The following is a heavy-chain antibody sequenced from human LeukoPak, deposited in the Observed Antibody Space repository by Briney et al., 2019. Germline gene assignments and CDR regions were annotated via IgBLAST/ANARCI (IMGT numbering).Heavy chain of an antibody. CDR2: IRGSGTST. D-gene: IGHD1-26*01. CDR3: AKIAETSGTYGQGFDY. J-gene: IGHJ4*02. CDR1: GFTFSSYG. Sequence: GGTLRLSCAGSGFTFSSYGMSWVRQAPGKGLEWVSCIRGSGTSTYYADSVKGRFTISRDNSKNTLYLQMNSLRVEDTAVYYCAKIAETSGTYGQGFDYWGQGTLVTVSS. V-gene: IGHV3-23*01.